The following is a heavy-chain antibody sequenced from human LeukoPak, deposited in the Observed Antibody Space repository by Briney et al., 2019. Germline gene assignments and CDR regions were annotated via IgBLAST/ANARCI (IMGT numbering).Heavy chain of an antibody. CDR3: AKEAYSSGWYHLDY. CDR1: GFTFDDYA. J-gene: IGHJ4*02. D-gene: IGHD6-19*01. Sequence: QPGRSLRLSCAASGFTFDDYAMHWVRQAPGKGLEWVSGISWNSGSIGYADSVKGRFTISRDNAKNSLYLQMNSLRAEDTTLYYCAKEAYSSGWYHLDYWGQGTLVTVSS. V-gene: IGHV3-9*01. CDR2: ISWNSGSI.